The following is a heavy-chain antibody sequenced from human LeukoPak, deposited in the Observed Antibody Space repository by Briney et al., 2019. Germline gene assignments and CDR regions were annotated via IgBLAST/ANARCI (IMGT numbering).Heavy chain of an antibody. CDR1: GFTFNSYA. D-gene: IGHD3-22*01. CDR2: ISGSGDNT. V-gene: IGHV3-23*01. J-gene: IGHJ3*02. CDR3: AKDLLQTFFFDSSGYYSDAFGM. Sequence: PGGSLRLSCAASGFTFNSYAMSWGRQAPGKGLEWVSTISGSGDNTYYADSVKGRFTISRDNSKNTLSLHMNTLRAEDTAVYYCAKDLLQTFFFDSSGYYSDAFGMWGQGTMVTVSP.